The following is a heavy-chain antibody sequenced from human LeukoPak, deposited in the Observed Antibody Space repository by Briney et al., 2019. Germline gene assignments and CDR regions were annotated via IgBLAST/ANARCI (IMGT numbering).Heavy chain of an antibody. V-gene: IGHV3-23*01. CDR2: ISGIGAST. J-gene: IGHJ4*02. Sequence: GGSLRLSCAASGFTFSTYAMNWVRQAPGKGLEWVSAISGIGASTYYADSVKGRFTISRDNTKNSLYLQMNSLRVEDTAVFYCARDQYDTWSRRGNFDSWGQGTLVIVSS. D-gene: IGHD3-3*01. CDR1: GFTFSTYA. CDR3: ARDQYDTWSRRGNFDS.